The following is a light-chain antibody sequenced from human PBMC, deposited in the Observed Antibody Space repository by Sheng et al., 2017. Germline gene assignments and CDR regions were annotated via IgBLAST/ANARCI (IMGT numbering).Light chain of an antibody. J-gene: IGKJ2*02. CDR2: CI. V-gene: IGKV1-39*01. CDR1: QSISSY. CDR3: QQSHTLCS. Sequence: DIQMTQSPASLSASVGDRVTITCRASQSISSYLNWYQQNQGKPLNSDLYCIHFTEWGPIKVSGSGSGTDFTLTISSLQPEDFATYYCQQSHTLCSFGQGTKLEI.